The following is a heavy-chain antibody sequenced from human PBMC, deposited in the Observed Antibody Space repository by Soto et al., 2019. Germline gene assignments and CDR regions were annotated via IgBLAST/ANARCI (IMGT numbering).Heavy chain of an antibody. Sequence: PGGSLRLSCAASGVTFSSYAMSWVRQAPGKGLEWVSAISGSGGSTYYADSVKGRFTISRDNSKNTLYLQMNSLRAEDTAVYYCAKGSPGHVLRYFDWLPYYWGQGALVTVSS. J-gene: IGHJ4*02. CDR2: ISGSGGST. V-gene: IGHV3-23*01. CDR1: GVTFSSYA. CDR3: AKGSPGHVLRYFDWLPYY. D-gene: IGHD3-9*01.